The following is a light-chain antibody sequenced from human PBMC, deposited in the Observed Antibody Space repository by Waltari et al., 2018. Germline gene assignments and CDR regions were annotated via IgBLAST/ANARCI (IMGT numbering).Light chain of an antibody. J-gene: IGLJ3*02. V-gene: IGLV8-61*01. CDR1: SGSVSTTSY. CDR2: KIN. CDR3: VLYLGSGIWV. Sequence: QTVVTREPSLSVSPGGTVTLTCALSSGSVSTTSYSSWYQQTPGQAPRTLVYKINIRSSGVPDRFSGSMLGNKAALTITGAQAEDESDYYCVLYLGSGIWVFGGGTKLTVL.